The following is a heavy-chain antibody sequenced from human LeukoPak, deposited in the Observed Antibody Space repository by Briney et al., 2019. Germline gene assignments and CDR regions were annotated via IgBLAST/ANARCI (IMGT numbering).Heavy chain of an antibody. Sequence: GGSLRLSCAASGFTVSSNYMSWVRQAPGKGLEWVSVIYSGGSTYYADSVKGRFTISRHNSKNTLYLQMNSLRAEDTAVYYCAKWAKLYDFWSGPDYYGMDAWGQGTTVTVSS. V-gene: IGHV3-53*01. CDR3: AKWAKLYDFWSGPDYYGMDA. CDR2: IYSGGST. CDR1: GFTVSSNY. D-gene: IGHD3-3*01. J-gene: IGHJ6*02.